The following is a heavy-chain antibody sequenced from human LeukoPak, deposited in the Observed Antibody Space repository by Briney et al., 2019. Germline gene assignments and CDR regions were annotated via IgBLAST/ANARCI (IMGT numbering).Heavy chain of an antibody. CDR3: ARDLRRRVTAIGYGPREYYYYMDV. D-gene: IGHD2-21*02. CDR2: IKQDGSEK. Sequence: PGGSLRLSCAASGFTFSSYWMSWVRQAPGKGLEWVANIKQDGSEKYYVDSVKGRFTISRDNAKNSLYLQMNSLRAEDTAVYYCARDLRRRVTAIGYGPREYYYYMDVWGKGTTVTISS. V-gene: IGHV3-7*01. J-gene: IGHJ6*03. CDR1: GFTFSSYW.